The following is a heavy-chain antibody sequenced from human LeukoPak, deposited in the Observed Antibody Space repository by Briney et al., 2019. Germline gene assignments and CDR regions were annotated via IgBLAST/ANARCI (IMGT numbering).Heavy chain of an antibody. J-gene: IGHJ4*02. D-gene: IGHD1-26*01. CDR2: IKQDGSEI. CDR3: AKDSGTYAFDY. CDR1: GFTFSNYW. V-gene: IGHV3-7*04. Sequence: GGSLRLSCAASGFTFSNYWMTWVRQAPGKGLEWVAKIKQDGSEIYYVDSVTGRFTISRDNAKNSLFLQMNSLRAEDTAVYYCAKDSGTYAFDYWGQGTLVTVFS.